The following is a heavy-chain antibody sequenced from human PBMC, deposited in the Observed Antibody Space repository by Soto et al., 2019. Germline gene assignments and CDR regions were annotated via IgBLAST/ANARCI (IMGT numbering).Heavy chain of an antibody. CDR1: GGSISSYY. Sequence: QVQLQESGPGLVKPSETLSLTCNVSGGSISSYYWTWIRQPPGKGLEWIGHIYNSGSANYNPSLQSRVTFSLQTSKNHFSLKLTSVTAADTAVYYCARMSFTGFGELFGNFYFSGLDVWGQGTTVTVSS. CDR2: IYNSGSA. V-gene: IGHV4-59*01. CDR3: ARMSFTGFGELFGNFYFSGLDV. J-gene: IGHJ6*01. D-gene: IGHD3-3*01.